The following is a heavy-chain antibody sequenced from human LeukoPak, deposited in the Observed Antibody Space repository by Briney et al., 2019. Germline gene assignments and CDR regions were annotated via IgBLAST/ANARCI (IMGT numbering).Heavy chain of an antibody. CDR1: GGSISSGDYY. V-gene: IGHV4-30-4*01. CDR3: AGGYGSVLFDY. CDR2: IYYTGST. Sequence: SQTLSPTCTVSGGSISSGDYYWTWIRQPPGKGLEWIAYIYYTGSTYYNPSLKSRVTISVDTSKNQFSLKMTSLTAADTAVYYCAGGYGSVLFDYWGQGTLVTVSS. D-gene: IGHD3-10*01. J-gene: IGHJ4*02.